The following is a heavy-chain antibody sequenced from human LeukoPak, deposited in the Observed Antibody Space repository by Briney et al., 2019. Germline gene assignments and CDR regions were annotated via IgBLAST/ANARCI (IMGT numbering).Heavy chain of an antibody. CDR2: INPNSGGT. CDR1: GYTFTGYY. D-gene: IGHD3-10*01. J-gene: IGHJ4*02. CDR3: ARPAMGSGSYPTLHFDY. V-gene: IGHV1-2*02. Sequence: ASVKGSCKASGYTFTGYYMHWVRQAPGQGLEWMGWINPNSGGTNYAQKFQGRVTMTRDTSISTAYMELGRLRSDDTAVYYCARPAMGSGSYPTLHFDYWGQGTLVTVSS.